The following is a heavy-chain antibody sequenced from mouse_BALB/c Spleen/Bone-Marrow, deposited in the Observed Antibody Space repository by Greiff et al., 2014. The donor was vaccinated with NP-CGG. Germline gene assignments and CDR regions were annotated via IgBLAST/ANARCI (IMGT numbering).Heavy chain of an antibody. J-gene: IGHJ3*01. V-gene: IGHV1-9*01. Sequence: QVQLQQSGAELMKPGASVKISCKATGYTLSSYWIEWVKQRPGHGLEWIGEILPGSGSNNYNEKFKGKATFTADTSSNTAYMLLSSRTSDDSAVFYCSGGIYGSSRWFAYWGQGTLVTVSA. D-gene: IGHD1-1*01. CDR1: GYTLSSYW. CDR2: ILPGSGSN. CDR3: SGGIYGSSRWFAY.